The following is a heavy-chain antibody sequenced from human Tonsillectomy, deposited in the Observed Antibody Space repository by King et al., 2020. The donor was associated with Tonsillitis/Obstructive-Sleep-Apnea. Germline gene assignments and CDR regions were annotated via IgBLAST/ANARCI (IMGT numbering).Heavy chain of an antibody. J-gene: IGHJ4*02. D-gene: IGHD3-9*01. Sequence: VQLVESGGGVVQAGRSLRLSCAASGLTFSNYAMHWVRQPPGKGLEWVALISYDGTNKYYADSVKGRFTISRDNSKITLSLLMNSLRAEDTAVFYCASAQGRYFAWLSHELDYWGQGTLVTVSS. V-gene: IGHV3-30*04. CDR1: GLTFSNYA. CDR2: ISYDGTNK. CDR3: ASAQGRYFAWLSHELDY.